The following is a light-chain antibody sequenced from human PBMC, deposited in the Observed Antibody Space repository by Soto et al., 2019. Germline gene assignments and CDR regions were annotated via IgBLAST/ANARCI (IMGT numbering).Light chain of an antibody. CDR1: QSVLYSSNNKNY. V-gene: IGKV4-1*01. J-gene: IGKJ3*01. Sequence: DIVMTQSPDSLAVSLGERATINCKSSQSVLYSSNNKNYLAWYQQKPGQPPKLLIYWASTRESGVPDRFSGSGSGTDFTLTINRLEPEDFAVYYCQQYGRSPFTFGPGTKVDIK. CDR2: WAS. CDR3: QQYGRSPFT.